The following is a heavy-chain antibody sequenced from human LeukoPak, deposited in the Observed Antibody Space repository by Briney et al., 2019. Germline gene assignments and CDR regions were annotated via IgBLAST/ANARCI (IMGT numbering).Heavy chain of an antibody. Sequence: GASVKVSCKASGGTFSSYAISWVRQAPGQGLEWMGGFIPIFGTANYAQKFQGRVTITADESTSTAYMELSSLRSEDTAVYYCARAVTYYYDSSGYYYFDYWGQGTLVTVSS. CDR2: FIPIFGTA. J-gene: IGHJ4*02. D-gene: IGHD3-22*01. CDR1: GGTFSSYA. CDR3: ARAVTYYYDSSGYYYFDY. V-gene: IGHV1-69*13.